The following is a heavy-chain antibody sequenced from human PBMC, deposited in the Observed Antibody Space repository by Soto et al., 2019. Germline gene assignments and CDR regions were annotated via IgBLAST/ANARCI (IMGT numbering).Heavy chain of an antibody. Sequence: LSLTCTVSGGSISSYYWSWIRRPPGKGLEWIAYIYDTGISGYTPSTSYNPSLKSRVTMSVDTSKSQFSLKLTSVTAADTAVYYCARGEDAFFYYGLDVWGQGITVTVSS. J-gene: IGHJ6*02. CDR2: IYDTGISGYTPST. CDR3: ARGEDAFFYYGLDV. CDR1: GGSISSYY. V-gene: IGHV4-59*01.